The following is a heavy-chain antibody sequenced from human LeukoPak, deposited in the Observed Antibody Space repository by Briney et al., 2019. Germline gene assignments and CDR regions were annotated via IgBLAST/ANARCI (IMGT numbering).Heavy chain of an antibody. Sequence: GGSLRPSCLVSGLTVNDNYMSWVRQAPGKGLQWVSVMFPDGRTFYGDSVRGRFTIFRDLARNTLLLQMHSLRADDTAVHYCARTNPVYGDYDYWGQGTLVTVSS. CDR1: GLTVNDNY. D-gene: IGHD4-17*01. CDR3: ARTNPVYGDYDY. CDR2: MFPDGRT. V-gene: IGHV3-53*01. J-gene: IGHJ4*02.